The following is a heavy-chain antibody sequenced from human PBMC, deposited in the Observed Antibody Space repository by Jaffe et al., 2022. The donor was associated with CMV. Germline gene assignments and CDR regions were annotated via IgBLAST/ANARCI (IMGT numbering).Heavy chain of an antibody. CDR3: ARDPRVSTIGNWFDP. CDR2: ISASGGTS. Sequence: EVQLLQSGGGLVQPGGSLRLSCAASGFTLSDYAINWVRQAPGKGLEWVSLISASGGTSYYADAVKGRFAVSRDNVKNTVYLEMNNLRAEDAAIYYCARDPRVSTIGNWFDPWGQGTLVTVSS. V-gene: IGHV3-23*01. D-gene: IGHD5-12*01. J-gene: IGHJ5*02. CDR1: GFTLSDYA.